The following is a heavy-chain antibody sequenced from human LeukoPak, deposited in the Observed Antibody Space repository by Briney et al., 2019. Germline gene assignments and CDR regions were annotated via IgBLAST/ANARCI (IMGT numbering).Heavy chain of an antibody. CDR3: AGYSSSWYDPDY. CDR1: GGSFSGYY. CDR2: INHSGST. Sequence: SETLSLTCAVYGGSFSGYYWSWIRQPPGKGLEWIGEINHSGSTNYNPSLKSRVTISVDTSKNQFSLKLSSVTAADTAVYYCAGYSSSWYDPDYWGQGTLVTVSS. J-gene: IGHJ4*02. V-gene: IGHV4-34*01. D-gene: IGHD6-13*01.